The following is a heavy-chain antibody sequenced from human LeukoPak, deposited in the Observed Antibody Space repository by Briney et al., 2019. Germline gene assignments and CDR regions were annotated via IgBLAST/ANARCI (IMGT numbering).Heavy chain of an antibody. D-gene: IGHD6-13*01. CDR1: GGTFSSYA. CDR3: AVYSSSSRAFDI. V-gene: IGHV1-69*05. Sequence: GASVKVSCKASGGTFSSYAISWVRQAPGQGLEWMGRIIPIFGTANYAQKFQGRVTITTDESTSTAYMELSSLRSEDTAVYYCAVYSSSSRAFDIWGQGTMVTVSS. CDR2: IIPIFGTA. J-gene: IGHJ3*02.